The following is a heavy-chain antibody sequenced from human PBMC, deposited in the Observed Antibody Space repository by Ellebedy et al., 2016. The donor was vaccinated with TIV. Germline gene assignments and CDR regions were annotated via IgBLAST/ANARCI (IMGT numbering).Heavy chain of an antibody. CDR3: AKSHGSSGYHYVGAFDI. D-gene: IGHD3-22*01. CDR2: ISGTGGDT. CDR1: GFTFSSYA. J-gene: IGHJ3*02. V-gene: IGHV3-23*01. Sequence: GGSLRLSCAASGFTFSSYAMSWVRQAPGKGLEWVSVISGTGGDTYYADSVKGRFTISRDNAKNTLYLQMHSLRAEDTAVYYCAKSHGSSGYHYVGAFDIWGQGTMVTASS.